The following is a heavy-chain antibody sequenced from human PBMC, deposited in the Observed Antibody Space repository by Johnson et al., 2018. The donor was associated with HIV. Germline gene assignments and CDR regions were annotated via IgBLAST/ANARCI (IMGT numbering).Heavy chain of an antibody. CDR3: ARGVGSGWYFEIGDDAFDI. D-gene: IGHD6-19*01. V-gene: IGHV3-66*01. CDR1: GFTVSSNY. Sequence: VQLVESGGGLVQPGGSLRLSCAASGFTVSSNYMSWVRQAPGKGLEWVSVIYSGGSTYYADSVKGSFTISRDNSKNTLYLQMNSLRAEDTAVYYCARGVGSGWYFEIGDDAFDIWGQGTMVTVSS. CDR2: IYSGGST. J-gene: IGHJ3*02.